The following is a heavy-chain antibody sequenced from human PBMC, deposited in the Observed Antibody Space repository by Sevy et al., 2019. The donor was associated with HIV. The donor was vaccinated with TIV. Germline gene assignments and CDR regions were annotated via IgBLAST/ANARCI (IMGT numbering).Heavy chain of an antibody. J-gene: IGHJ4*02. CDR1: GFTFSSFA. V-gene: IGHV3-30*04. D-gene: IGHD2-2*01. Sequence: GGSLRLSCAASGFTFSSFAMHWVRQAPGKGLEWVAVISYDGSSKYYPDSVKCRITISRDNAKNTLYLQMNRLRPEDTAVYFCAILGVDCVSTNCYGMRSLSFDFWGQGTLVTVSS. CDR3: AILGVDCVSTNCYGMRSLSFDF. CDR2: ISYDGSSK.